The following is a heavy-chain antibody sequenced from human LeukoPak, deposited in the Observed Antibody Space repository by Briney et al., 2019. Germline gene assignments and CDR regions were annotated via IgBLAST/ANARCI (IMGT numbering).Heavy chain of an antibody. CDR1: GFTFSSYG. D-gene: IGHD3/OR15-3a*01. V-gene: IGHV3-74*01. CDR2: INKDGRTI. CDR3: ARGWTGYYAIDN. J-gene: IGHJ4*02. Sequence: GGSLRLSCAASGFTFSSYGMHWVRQAPGKGLVWVSRINKDGRTINYADSVKGRFTISRDNAKNTLYLQMNSLRAEDTAVYYCARGWTGYYAIDNWGQGTLVTVSS.